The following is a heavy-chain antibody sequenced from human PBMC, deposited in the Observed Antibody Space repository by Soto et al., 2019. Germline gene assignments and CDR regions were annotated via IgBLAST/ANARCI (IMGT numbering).Heavy chain of an antibody. V-gene: IGHV1-3*01. CDR3: ARAISGYVT. CDR1: GINYNTYA. J-gene: IGHJ4*02. CDR2: INAGNGDT. Sequence: QVQLVQSGAEMKKPGASVKLSCKTSGINYNTYAIHWVRQAPGQGLEWMGWINAGNGDTRYSQNFQGRVTLTRDTSLSTVYMDLDSLKSEDTVVYYCARAISGYVTWGQGTLVTVSS. D-gene: IGHD5-12*01.